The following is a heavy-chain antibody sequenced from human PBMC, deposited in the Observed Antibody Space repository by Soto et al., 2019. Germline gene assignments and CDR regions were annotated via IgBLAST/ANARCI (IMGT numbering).Heavy chain of an antibody. J-gene: IGHJ3*02. Sequence: QVQLQESGPGLVKPSETLSLTCTVSGGSISSYYWSWIRQPPGKGLEWIGYIYYSGSTNYNPSRKSRVTISVDTSKNQFSLKLSSVTAADTAVYYCARQQWLVLNAFDIWGQGTMVTVSS. D-gene: IGHD6-19*01. V-gene: IGHV4-59*01. CDR1: GGSISSYY. CDR2: IYYSGST. CDR3: ARQQWLVLNAFDI.